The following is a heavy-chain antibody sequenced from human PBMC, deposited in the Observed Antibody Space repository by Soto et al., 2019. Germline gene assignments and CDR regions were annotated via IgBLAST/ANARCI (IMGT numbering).Heavy chain of an antibody. V-gene: IGHV1-3*01. CDR2: INAGNGNT. Sequence: ASVKVSCKASGYTFTSYAMHWVRQAPGQRLEWMGWINAGNGNTKYSQKFQGRVTITRDTSASTAYMELSSLRSEDTAVYFCAARGVNSSGWYEILFDYWGQGTLVTVSS. D-gene: IGHD6-19*01. CDR3: AARGVNSSGWYEILFDY. J-gene: IGHJ4*02. CDR1: GYTFTSYA.